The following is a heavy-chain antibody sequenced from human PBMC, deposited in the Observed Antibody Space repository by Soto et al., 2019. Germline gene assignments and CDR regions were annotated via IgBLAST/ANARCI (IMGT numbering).Heavy chain of an antibody. D-gene: IGHD1-1*01. V-gene: IGHV3-7*01. J-gene: IGHJ4*02. CDR3: ATNDWNAFRH. Sequence: EVQLVESGGGLVQPGGSLRLSCAASGFSFSTSWMSWVRQAPGKGPELVATTKSVGGENHYVDSVKGRVTISRDDAQNSLFLHMHSLRAEDTAVYHCATNDWNAFRHWGQGTLVTVSS. CDR2: TKSVGGEN. CDR1: GFSFSTSW.